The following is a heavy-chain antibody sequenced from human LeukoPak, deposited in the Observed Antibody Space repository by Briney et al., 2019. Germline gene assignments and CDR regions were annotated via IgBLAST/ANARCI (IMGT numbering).Heavy chain of an antibody. CDR1: GYTFTSYG. V-gene: IGHV1-18*01. CDR2: ISAYNGNT. Sequence: ASVKVSCKASGYTFTSYGISWVRQAPGQGLEWMGCISAYNGNTNYAQKLQGRVTMTTDTSTSTAYMELSSLRSEDTAVYYCAAPIHYYDSSGYDYWGQGTLVTVSS. D-gene: IGHD3-22*01. J-gene: IGHJ4*02. CDR3: AAPIHYYDSSGYDY.